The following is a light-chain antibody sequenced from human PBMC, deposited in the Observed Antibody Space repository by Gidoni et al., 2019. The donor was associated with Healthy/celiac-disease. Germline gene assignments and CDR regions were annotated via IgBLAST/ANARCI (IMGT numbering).Light chain of an antibody. Sequence: SYVLTQPPSVSVAPGKTARITCGGNNIGSKSVHLYQQKPGQAPVLVVYDDSDRPSGIPERLYGSNARNTATLTISRVEAGDEADYYCQVWDSSSDPHVVFGGGTKLTVL. J-gene: IGLJ2*01. CDR1: NIGSKS. CDR2: DDS. CDR3: QVWDSSSDPHVV. V-gene: IGLV3-21*03.